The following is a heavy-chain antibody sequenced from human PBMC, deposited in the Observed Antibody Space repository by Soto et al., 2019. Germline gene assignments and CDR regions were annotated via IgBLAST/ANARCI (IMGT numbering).Heavy chain of an antibody. CDR3: AQRNTLNYAGFEV. D-gene: IGHD4-4*01. V-gene: IGHV1-8*01. CDR2: MNAKSGDT. Sequence: ASVKVSCKASGYTFSDFDINWLRQAGGQGREWMGWMNAKSGDTFFPQRFQGKFNMTWDTSLSTAYMEVGSLTSDDTAIYYCAQRNTLNYAGFEVWGQGTTVNGS. CDR1: GYTFSDFD. J-gene: IGHJ6*01.